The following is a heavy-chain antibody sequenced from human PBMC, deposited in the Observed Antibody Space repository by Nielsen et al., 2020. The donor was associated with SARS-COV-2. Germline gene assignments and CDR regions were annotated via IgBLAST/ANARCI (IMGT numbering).Heavy chain of an antibody. CDR2: ISGSGDRT. V-gene: IGHV3-23*01. D-gene: IGHD4-17*01. Sequence: GESLKISCTASGFTFSNSAMSWVRQTSGKGLEWVSSISGSGDRTDYADSVKGRVIISRDNSKNTLYLQMNSLRAEDTAVYYCATWGTYGDLDAFHFWGQGTMVTVSA. CDR1: GFTFSNSA. CDR3: ATWGTYGDLDAFHF. J-gene: IGHJ3*01.